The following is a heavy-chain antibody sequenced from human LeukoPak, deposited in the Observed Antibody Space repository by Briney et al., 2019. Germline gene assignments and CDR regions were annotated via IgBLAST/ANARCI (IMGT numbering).Heavy chain of an antibody. Sequence: TGGPLRLSCAASGLTLSRYDMHWVRQATGEGLEWVSAIGTRGDTYYAGSVKGRFTMSRENAKNSLYLQMNSLSAGDTAVYYCVRAPPYSSASWGYYGMDVWGQGTTVTVSS. CDR1: GLTLSRYD. CDR3: VRAPPYSSASWGYYGMDV. CDR2: IGTRGDT. V-gene: IGHV3-13*01. D-gene: IGHD6-19*01. J-gene: IGHJ6*02.